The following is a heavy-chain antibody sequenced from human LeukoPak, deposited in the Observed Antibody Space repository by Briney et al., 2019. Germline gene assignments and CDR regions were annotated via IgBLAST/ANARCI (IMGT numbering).Heavy chain of an antibody. J-gene: IGHJ5*02. CDR2: IYHSGST. Sequence: SQTLSLTCAVSGGSISSGGYSWSWIRQPPGKGLEWIGYIYHSGSTYYNPSLKSRVTISVDRSKNQFSLKLSSVTAADTAVYYCARILGIAAADDWLDPWGQGTLVTVSS. CDR3: ARILGIAAADDWLDP. V-gene: IGHV4-30-2*01. CDR1: GGSISSGGYS. D-gene: IGHD6-13*01.